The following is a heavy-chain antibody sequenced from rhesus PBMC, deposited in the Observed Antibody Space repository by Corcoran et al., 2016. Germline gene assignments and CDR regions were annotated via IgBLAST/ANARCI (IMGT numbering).Heavy chain of an antibody. CDR1: GGSISSGYYY. V-gene: IGHV4-122*02. D-gene: IGHD6S26*01. CDR3: ARDVGRLVGGLDS. J-gene: IGHJ6*01. Sequence: QVQLQESGPGVVKPSETLSLTCAVSGGSISSGYYYWSWIRQPPGKGLEWIGYITYSGSTSYNPSLKGRATISRDPSKSQFSLKLSSVTAADTAVYYCARDVGRLVGGLDSWGQGVVVTVSS. CDR2: ITYSGST.